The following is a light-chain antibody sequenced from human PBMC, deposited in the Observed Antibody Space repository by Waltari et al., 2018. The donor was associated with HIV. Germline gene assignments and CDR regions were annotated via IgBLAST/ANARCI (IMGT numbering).Light chain of an antibody. CDR1: KLGNKY. CDR2: NDD. V-gene: IGLV3-1*01. J-gene: IGLJ2*01. CDR3: QTWDSSTVL. Sequence: SFELTQQPSVSVSPGQPASITCSGAKLGNKYTWWYQQKPGQSPVLVIYNDDKRPSGIPERFSGSNSGNTAALTISGTQALDEADYFCQTWDSSTVLFGGGTKLTVL.